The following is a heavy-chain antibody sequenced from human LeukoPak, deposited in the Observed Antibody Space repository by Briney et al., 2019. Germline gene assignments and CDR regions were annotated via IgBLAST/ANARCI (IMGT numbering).Heavy chain of an antibody. CDR2: IGTAGDT. J-gene: IGHJ4*02. D-gene: IGHD5-18*01. Sequence: LAGGSLRLSCAACGSTFSSYDMHWVRQATGKGLEWVSAIGTAGDTYYPGSVKGQFTISRENAKNSLYLQMNSLRAGDTAVYYCARPRKSDTAMVTFDYWGQGTLVTVSS. CDR3: ARPRKSDTAMVTFDY. V-gene: IGHV3-13*03. CDR1: GSTFSSYD.